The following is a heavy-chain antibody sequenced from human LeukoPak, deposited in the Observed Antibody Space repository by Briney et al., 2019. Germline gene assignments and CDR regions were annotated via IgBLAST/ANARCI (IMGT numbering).Heavy chain of an antibody. CDR2: ISYDGSNK. J-gene: IGHJ4*02. V-gene: IGHV3-30*04. Sequence: GGSLRLSCAASGITFSSYAMHWVRQAPGKGLEWVAVISYDGSNKYYADSVKGRFTISRDNSKNTLYLQMNSLRAEDTAVYYCARSITYYYDSSGYPRGMAFDYWGQGTLVTVSS. CDR3: ARSITYYYDSSGYPRGMAFDY. D-gene: IGHD3-22*01. CDR1: GITFSSYA.